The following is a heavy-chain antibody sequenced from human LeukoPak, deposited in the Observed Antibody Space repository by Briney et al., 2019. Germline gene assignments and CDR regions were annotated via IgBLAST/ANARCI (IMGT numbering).Heavy chain of an antibody. CDR3: ARLYGSGSYYRH. CDR2: INQSGST. J-gene: IGHJ4*02. D-gene: IGHD3-10*01. V-gene: IGHV4-34*01. CDR1: GGSFSGYY. Sequence: PSETLSLTCAVYGGSFSGYYWSWIRQPPGKRLEWIGEINQSGSTNYNPSLKSRVTISVDTSKNQFSLKLNSVTAADTAIYYCARLYGSGSYYRHWGQGTLVTVSS.